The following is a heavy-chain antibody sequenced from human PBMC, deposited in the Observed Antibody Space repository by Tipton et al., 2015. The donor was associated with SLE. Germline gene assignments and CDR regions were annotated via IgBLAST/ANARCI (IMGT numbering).Heavy chain of an antibody. CDR1: GGSISSYY. D-gene: IGHD3-10*01. Sequence: TLSLTCTVSGGSISSYYWSWIRQPPGKGLEWIGYIYTSGSTNYNPSLKSRVTISVDTSKNQFSLKLSSVTAADTAVYYCASMSNGSGSYFAIGSSHRYYYGMDVWGQGTTVTVSS. V-gene: IGHV4-4*09. CDR2: IYTSGST. CDR3: ASMSNGSGSYFAIGSSHRYYYGMDV. J-gene: IGHJ6*02.